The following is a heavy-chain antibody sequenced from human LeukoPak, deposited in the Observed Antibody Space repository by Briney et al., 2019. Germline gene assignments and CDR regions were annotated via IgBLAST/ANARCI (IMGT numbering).Heavy chain of an antibody. V-gene: IGHV1-18*01. Sequence: ASVKVSCKASGYTFISYGISWVRQAPGQGLEWMGWISAYNGNTNYAQKLQGRVTMTTDTSTSTAYMELRSLRSDDTAVYYCARKVGAPASDAFDIWGQGTMVTVSS. D-gene: IGHD1-26*01. CDR3: ARKVGAPASDAFDI. CDR1: GYTFISYG. CDR2: ISAYNGNT. J-gene: IGHJ3*02.